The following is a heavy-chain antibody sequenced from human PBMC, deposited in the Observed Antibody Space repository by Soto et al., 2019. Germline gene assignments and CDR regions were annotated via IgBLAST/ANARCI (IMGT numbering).Heavy chain of an antibody. D-gene: IGHD1-26*01. CDR2: IKEDGSDK. Sequence: SLRLSCVGSGFTFSTYWLSWVRQAPGKGLEWVGNIKEDGSDKNYVDSVKGRFTMSRDNAQNSLYLQMSSLRVEDTAVYFCAREIVGASALYDYWGRGTQVTVSS. V-gene: IGHV3-7*03. CDR3: AREIVGASALYDY. J-gene: IGHJ4*02. CDR1: GFTFSTYW.